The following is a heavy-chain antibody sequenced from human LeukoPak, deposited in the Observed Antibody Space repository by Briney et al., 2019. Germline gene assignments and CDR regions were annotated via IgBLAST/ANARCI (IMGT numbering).Heavy chain of an antibody. CDR3: ATLNWNDVPRYYFDY. CDR2: ISSDGSNK. Sequence: PGGSLRLSCAASGFTFSRYALHWVRQAPGKGLEWVAVISSDGSNKYYAGSVEGRFTISRDNSKNTLYLQMNSLRAEDTAVYYCATLNWNDVPRYYFDYWGQGTLVTVSS. V-gene: IGHV3-30-3*01. D-gene: IGHD1-20*01. J-gene: IGHJ4*02. CDR1: GFTFSRYA.